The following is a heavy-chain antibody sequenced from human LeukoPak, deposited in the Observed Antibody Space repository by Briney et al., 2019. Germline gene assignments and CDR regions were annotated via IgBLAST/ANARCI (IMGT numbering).Heavy chain of an antibody. CDR3: AKSAGKTMTKSTFDY. D-gene: IGHD4-11*01. CDR1: GFTFSSYA. V-gene: IGHV3-23*01. Sequence: GGSLRLSCAASGFTFSSYAMSWVRQAPGKGLEWVSAISGSGASTYYADSVKGRFTTSRDTSKNTMYRQMNSLRAEDTAVYYCAKSAGKTMTKSTFDYWGQGTLVTVSS. J-gene: IGHJ4*02. CDR2: ISGSGAST.